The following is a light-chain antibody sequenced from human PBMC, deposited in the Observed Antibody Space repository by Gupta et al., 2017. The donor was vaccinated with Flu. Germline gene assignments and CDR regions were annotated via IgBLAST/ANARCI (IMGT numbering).Light chain of an antibody. CDR1: QGINIY. CDR3: QQYDSYPIT. J-gene: IGKJ4*01. V-gene: IGKV1-16*01. Sequence: DIQMTQSPSSLSASLGERATISCRASQGINIYLAWYQQKPGQAPRSMIYAASSFQSAVPTRFSGSGAATDFTLTISSLQPEDIVTYYWQQYDSYPITFGGGTKVEIK. CDR2: AAS.